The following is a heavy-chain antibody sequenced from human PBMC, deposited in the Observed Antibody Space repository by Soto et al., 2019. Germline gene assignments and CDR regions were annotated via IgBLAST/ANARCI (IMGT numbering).Heavy chain of an antibody. CDR2: IYYSGST. J-gene: IGHJ4*02. CDR3: ARGFVYSSSSFDY. Sequence: SETLSLTCTVSGGSISSYYWSWIRQPPGKGLEWIGYIYYSGSTNYNPSLKSRVTISVDTSKNQFSLKLGSLTAADTAVYYCARGFVYSSSSFDYWGQGTLVTVSS. CDR1: GGSISSYY. D-gene: IGHD6-6*01. V-gene: IGHV4-59*01.